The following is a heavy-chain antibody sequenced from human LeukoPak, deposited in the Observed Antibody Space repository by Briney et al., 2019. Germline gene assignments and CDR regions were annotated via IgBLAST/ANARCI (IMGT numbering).Heavy chain of an antibody. V-gene: IGHV3-66*02. CDR2: IYAGGST. D-gene: IGHD3-10*01. CDR3: ARWTGVIDQ. CDR1: GSTFSSYA. J-gene: IGHJ4*02. Sequence: GGSLRLSCAASGSTFSSYAMSWVRQAPGKGLEWVSVIYAGGSTYYADSVKGRFTISRDNSKNTLYLQMTSLRAEDTAVYYCARWTGVIDQWGQGTLVTVSS.